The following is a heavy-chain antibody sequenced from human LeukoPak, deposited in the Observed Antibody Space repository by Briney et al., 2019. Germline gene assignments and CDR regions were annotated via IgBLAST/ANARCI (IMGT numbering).Heavy chain of an antibody. V-gene: IGHV3-7*01. CDR2: IKQDGSES. Sequence: GGSLRLSCAASGFTFSSYWMSWVRQAPGKGLEWVANIKQDGSESYYVDSVKGRFTFSGDNAKNSLYLQINSLRAEDTAVYYCARLGEKADFDYWGQGTLVTVSS. J-gene: IGHJ4*02. D-gene: IGHD3-16*01. CDR1: GFTFSSYW. CDR3: ARLGEKADFDY.